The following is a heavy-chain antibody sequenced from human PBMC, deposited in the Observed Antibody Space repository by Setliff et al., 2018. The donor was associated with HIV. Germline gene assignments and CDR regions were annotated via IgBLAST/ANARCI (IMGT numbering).Heavy chain of an antibody. Sequence: PGGSLRLSCVAAGFTFSNYAMSWVRQPPGKGLEWVSGISGSGGSTYYADSVQGRFTISRHNSKNTLWLQMNSLRAEDTAVYYCARASYYYDSSGYYFGYWGQGTLVTVSS. CDR1: GFTFSNYA. V-gene: IGHV3-23*01. J-gene: IGHJ4*02. CDR2: ISGSGGST. D-gene: IGHD3-22*01. CDR3: ARASYYYDSSGYYFGY.